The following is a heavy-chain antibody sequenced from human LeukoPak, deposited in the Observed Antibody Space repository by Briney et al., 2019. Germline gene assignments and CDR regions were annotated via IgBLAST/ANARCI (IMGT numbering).Heavy chain of an antibody. Sequence: SETLSLTCTVSGGSISSSSYFWGWIRQPPGKGLEWIGSIYYSGSTYYNPSLKSRVTISVDTSKNQFSLKLSSVTAADTAVYYCARATIGITGTVDYWGQGTLVTVSS. CDR2: IYYSGST. J-gene: IGHJ4*02. V-gene: IGHV4-39*07. CDR3: ARATIGITGTVDY. CDR1: GGSISSSSYF. D-gene: IGHD1-7*01.